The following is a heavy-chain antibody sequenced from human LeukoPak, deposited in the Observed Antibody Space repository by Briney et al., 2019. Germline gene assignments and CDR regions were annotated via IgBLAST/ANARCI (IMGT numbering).Heavy chain of an antibody. CDR2: IYSGGST. CDR1: GFTVSTNY. D-gene: IGHD5-18*01. Sequence: PGGSLRLSCAVSGFTVSTNYMSWVRQAPGKGLEWVSVIYSGGSTYYADSVKGRFTISSDNSKYTLYLQMNSLRAEDTAVYYCARERINSYGSPFGHWGQGTLVTVSS. CDR3: ARERINSYGSPFGH. V-gene: IGHV3-53*01. J-gene: IGHJ4*02.